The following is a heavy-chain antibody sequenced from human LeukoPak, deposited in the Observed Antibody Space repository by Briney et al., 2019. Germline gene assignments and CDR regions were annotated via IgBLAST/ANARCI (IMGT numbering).Heavy chain of an antibody. CDR3: ARSSLERAEQPEEYYFDY. D-gene: IGHD6-13*01. V-gene: IGHV5-51*01. CDR1: GYSFTSYW. Sequence: GESLKISCKGSGYSFTSYWIGWVRQMPGKGLEWMGIIYPGDSDTRYSPSFQGQVTISADKSISTAYLQWSSLKASDTAMYYCARSSLERAEQPEEYYFDYWGQGTLVTVSS. CDR2: IYPGDSDT. J-gene: IGHJ4*02.